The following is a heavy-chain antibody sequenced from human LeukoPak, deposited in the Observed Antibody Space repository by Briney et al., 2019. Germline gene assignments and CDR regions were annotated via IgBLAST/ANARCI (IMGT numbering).Heavy chain of an antibody. V-gene: IGHV1-18*01. CDR3: ARDEWLRTKTIDY. CDR1: GYIFTTYG. D-gene: IGHD5-12*01. Sequence: ASVKVSCKASGYIFTTYGITWVRQAPGQGLEWMGWISVYNDNTYYSQKLQGRVTMTTDTSTSTAYMELRSLRSDDTAVYYCARDEWLRTKTIDYWGQGTLVTVSS. CDR2: ISVYNDNT. J-gene: IGHJ4*02.